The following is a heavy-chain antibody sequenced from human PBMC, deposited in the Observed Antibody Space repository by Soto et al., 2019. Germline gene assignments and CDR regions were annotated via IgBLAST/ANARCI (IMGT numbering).Heavy chain of an antibody. D-gene: IGHD3-10*01. V-gene: IGHV3-9*01. CDR1: GFTFDDYA. CDR3: AKDTGDYYGSGDNWFDP. CDR2: ISWNSGSI. J-gene: IGHJ5*02. Sequence: VQLAECGGGLVQPGRSLRLSCAASGFTFDDYAMHWVRQAPGKGLEWVSGISWNSGSIGYADSVKGRFTISRDNAKNSLYLQMNSLRAEDTALYYCAKDTGDYYGSGDNWFDPWGQGTLVTVSS.